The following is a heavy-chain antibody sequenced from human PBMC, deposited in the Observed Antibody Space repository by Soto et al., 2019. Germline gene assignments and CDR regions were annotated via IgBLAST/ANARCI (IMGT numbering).Heavy chain of an antibody. J-gene: IGHJ5*02. CDR2: IYYSGTT. CDR3: ARGVNYYDSSGSSWFDP. CDR1: GYSISSSNW. Sequence: SETLSLTCAVSGYSISSSNWWGWIRQPPGKGLEWIGYIYYSGTTYYNPSLKSRVTMSVDTSKNQFSLKLTSVTAVDTAVYYCARGVNYYDSSGSSWFDPWGQGALVTVSS. D-gene: IGHD3-22*01. V-gene: IGHV4-28*03.